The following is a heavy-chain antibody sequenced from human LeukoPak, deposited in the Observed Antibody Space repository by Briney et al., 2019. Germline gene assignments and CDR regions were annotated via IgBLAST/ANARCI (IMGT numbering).Heavy chain of an antibody. Sequence: PGGSLRLSCAASGFTFPSYAMSWVRQAPGKGLEWVSAISGSGASTYYADSVKGRFTISRDNSKNTLYLQMNSLRAEDTALYYCAKTASSRWLDYFDYWGQGTLVTVSS. CDR3: AKTASSRWLDYFDY. CDR2: ISGSGAST. D-gene: IGHD6-19*01. V-gene: IGHV3-23*01. J-gene: IGHJ4*02. CDR1: GFTFPSYA.